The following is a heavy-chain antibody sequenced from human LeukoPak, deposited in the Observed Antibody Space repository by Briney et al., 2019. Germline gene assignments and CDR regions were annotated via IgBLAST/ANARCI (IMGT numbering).Heavy chain of an antibody. D-gene: IGHD6-13*01. CDR3: ARGHAAGTSFDY. V-gene: IGHV5-51*01. Sequence: GESMQISCRGSGYSFTSYWVCWVSRKPAHGLVRMGIIYPGDSDTRYSPSFQGQVTISADKSISTAYLQWSSLKASDTAMYYCARGHAAGTSFDYWGQGTLVTVSS. CDR1: GYSFTSYW. CDR2: IYPGDSDT. J-gene: IGHJ4*02.